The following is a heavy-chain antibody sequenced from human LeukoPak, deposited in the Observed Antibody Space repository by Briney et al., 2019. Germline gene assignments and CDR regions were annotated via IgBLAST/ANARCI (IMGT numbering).Heavy chain of an antibody. V-gene: IGHV3-21*01. D-gene: IGHD1-26*01. CDR1: GLTLSNYW. J-gene: IGHJ4*02. CDR3: ARDNSGSYYFDY. Sequence: PGGSLRLSCAASGLTLSNYWMHWVRQAPGKGLVWVSSISSSSSYIYYADSVKGRFTISRDNAKNSLYLQMNSLRAEDTAVYYCARDNSGSYYFDYWGQGTLVTVSS. CDR2: ISSSSSYI.